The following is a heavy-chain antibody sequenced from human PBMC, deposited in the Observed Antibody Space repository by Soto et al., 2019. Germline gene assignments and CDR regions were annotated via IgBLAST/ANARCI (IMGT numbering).Heavy chain of an antibody. D-gene: IGHD2-2*01. J-gene: IGHJ6*02. CDR1: GFTFSPYA. CDR2: ISSGGST. CDR3: VKSTSHDYYPALDV. Sequence: EAQLLESGGGLVQPGGSLRLSCAASGFTFSPYAMTWVRQAPGKGLEWVSVISSGGSTYYADSVKGRFTISRDNSKNTLYLQLNSLRAEDTAVYYCVKSTSHDYYPALDVWGQGTTVTVS. V-gene: IGHV3-23*01.